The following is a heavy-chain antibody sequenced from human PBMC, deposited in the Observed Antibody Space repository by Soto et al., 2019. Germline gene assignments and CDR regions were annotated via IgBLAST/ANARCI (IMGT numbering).Heavy chain of an antibody. CDR2: INAGNGNT. V-gene: IGHV1-3*01. Sequence: ASVKVSCKASGYTFTSYAMHWVRQAPGQRLEWMGWINAGNGNTKYSQKFQGRVTFTRDTSASTVYMELSSLRSEDTAVYYCASSDLLTGYYLDYWGQGTLVTVSS. CDR3: ASSDLLTGYYLDY. J-gene: IGHJ4*02. CDR1: GYTFTSYA. D-gene: IGHD3-9*01.